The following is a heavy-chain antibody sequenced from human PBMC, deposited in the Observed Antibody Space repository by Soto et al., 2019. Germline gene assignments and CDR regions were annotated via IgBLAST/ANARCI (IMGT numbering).Heavy chain of an antibody. J-gene: IGHJ3*02. V-gene: IGHV3-23*01. CDR3: AKIRNYYGSGSYYTFDAFDI. CDR2: ISGSGGST. Sequence: GGSLRLSCAASGFTFSSYAMSWVRQAPGKGLEWVSAISGSGGSTYYADSVKGRFTISRDNSKNTLYLQMNSLRAEDTAVYYCAKIRNYYGSGSYYTFDAFDIWGQGTMVTVSS. CDR1: GFTFSSYA. D-gene: IGHD3-10*01.